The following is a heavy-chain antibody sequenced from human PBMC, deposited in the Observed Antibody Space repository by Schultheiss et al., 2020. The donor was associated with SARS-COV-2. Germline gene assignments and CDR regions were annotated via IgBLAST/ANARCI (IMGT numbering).Heavy chain of an antibody. CDR3: AKDVVPAAPKPHYYYYYGMDV. V-gene: IGHV3-30*18. CDR1: GFTFSSYG. Sequence: GGSLRLSCAASGFTFSSYGMHWVRQAPGKGLEWVAVISYDGSNKYYVDSVKGRFTISRDNSKNTLYLQMNSLRAEDTAVYYCAKDVVPAAPKPHYYYYYGMDVWGQGTTVTVSS. D-gene: IGHD2-2*01. CDR2: ISYDGSNK. J-gene: IGHJ6*02.